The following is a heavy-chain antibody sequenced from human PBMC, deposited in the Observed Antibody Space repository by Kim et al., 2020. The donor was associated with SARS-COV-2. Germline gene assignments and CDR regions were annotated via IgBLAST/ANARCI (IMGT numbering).Heavy chain of an antibody. CDR2: ISSSSSYT. V-gene: IGHV3-11*06. CDR1: GFTFSDYY. Sequence: GGSLRLSCAASGFTFSDYYMSWIRQAPGKGLEWVSYISSSSSYTNYADSVKGRFTISRDNAKNSLYLQMNSLRAEDTAVYYCARDGDIAVAGMADYWGQGTLVTVSS. J-gene: IGHJ4*02. D-gene: IGHD6-19*01. CDR3: ARDGDIAVAGMADY.